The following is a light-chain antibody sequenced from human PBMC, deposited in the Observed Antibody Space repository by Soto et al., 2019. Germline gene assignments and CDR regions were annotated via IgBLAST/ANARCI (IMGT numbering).Light chain of an antibody. CDR2: GAS. J-gene: IGKJ4*01. V-gene: IGKV1-9*01. Sequence: DIHLTQSPSFLSASVGDRVTITCRPSQAVPNNMAWYQQKPEKPPKLLIYGASTLQSGVPSRFSGSGSGTDFALTITSLQAEDFATYYRQQLRLYPSTFGGGTKVDIK. CDR1: QAVPNN. CDR3: QQLRLYPST.